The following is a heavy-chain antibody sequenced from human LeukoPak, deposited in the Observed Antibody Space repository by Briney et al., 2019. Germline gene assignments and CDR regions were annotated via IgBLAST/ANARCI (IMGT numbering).Heavy chain of an antibody. Sequence: ASVKVSCKASGYTFTSYYMHWVRQAPGQGLERMGIINPSGGSTSYAQKFQGRVIMTRDTSTSTVYMELSSLRSEDTAVYYCARDNPLVGAFDYWGQGTLVTVSS. D-gene: IGHD1-26*01. CDR2: INPSGGST. CDR3: ARDNPLVGAFDY. V-gene: IGHV1-46*01. J-gene: IGHJ4*02. CDR1: GYTFTSYY.